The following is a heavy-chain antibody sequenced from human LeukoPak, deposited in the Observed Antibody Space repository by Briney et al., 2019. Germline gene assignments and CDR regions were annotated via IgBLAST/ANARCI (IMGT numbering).Heavy chain of an antibody. V-gene: IGHV4-34*01. CDR1: GGSFSGYY. CDR3: AGGLITAALVVVTAQNDY. Sequence: SETLSLTCAVYGGSFSGYYWSWIRQPPGKGLERIGEINHSGSTNYNPSLKGRVTISVDTSKNQFSLKLSSVTAADTAVYYCAGGLITAALVVVTAQNDYWGQGTLVTVSS. J-gene: IGHJ4*02. D-gene: IGHD2-21*02. CDR2: INHSGST.